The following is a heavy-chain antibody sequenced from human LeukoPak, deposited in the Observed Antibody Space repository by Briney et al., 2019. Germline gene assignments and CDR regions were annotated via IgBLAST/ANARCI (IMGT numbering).Heavy chain of an antibody. J-gene: IGHJ5*02. CDR2: ISGSGRSI. D-gene: IGHD2-21*02. CDR3: ARAKSAYCGGDCYRGDWFDP. Sequence: GSLRLSCAASGFTFSNYSMNWVRQAPGKGLEWGSYISGSGRSIIYADSVKGRFTISRDNAKNSVYLQMKSLRAEDTAVYYCARAKSAYCGGDCYRGDWFDPWGQGTLVTVSS. CDR1: GFTFSNYS. V-gene: IGHV3-48*01.